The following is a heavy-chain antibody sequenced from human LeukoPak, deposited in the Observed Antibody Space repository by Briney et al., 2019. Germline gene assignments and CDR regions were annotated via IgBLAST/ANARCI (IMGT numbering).Heavy chain of an antibody. D-gene: IGHD6-13*01. CDR1: GGSISSGDYY. J-gene: IGHJ4*02. CDR3: ARVGAAAGYYFDY. CDR2: IYYSGST. Sequence: PSETLSLTCTVSGGSISSGDYYWSWIRQPPGKGLEWIGYIYYSGSTYYNPSLKSRVTISVDTSENQFSLKLSSVTAADTAVYYCARVGAAAGYYFDYWGQGTLVTVSS. V-gene: IGHV4-30-4*08.